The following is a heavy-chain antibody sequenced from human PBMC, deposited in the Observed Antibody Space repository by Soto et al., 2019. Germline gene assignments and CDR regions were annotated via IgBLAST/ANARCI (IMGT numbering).Heavy chain of an antibody. D-gene: IGHD4-17*01. CDR1: GFTFSSYG. CDR2: IWYDGSNK. Sequence: GGSLRLSCAASGFTFSSYGMHWVRQAPGKGLEWVAVIWYDGSNKYYADSVKGRFTISRDNSKNTLYLQMNSLRAEDTAVYYCARDGATETTGYYYMDVWGKGTTVTVSS. J-gene: IGHJ6*03. CDR3: ARDGATETTGYYYMDV. V-gene: IGHV3-33*01.